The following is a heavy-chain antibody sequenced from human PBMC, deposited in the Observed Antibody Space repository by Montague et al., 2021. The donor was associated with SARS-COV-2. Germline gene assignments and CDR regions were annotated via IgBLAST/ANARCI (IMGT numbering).Heavy chain of an antibody. CDR3: ASLPRITIFGVVIHFDY. Sequence: SETLSLTCTVSGGSISSSSYYWGWIRQPPGKGLEWIGSIYYSGSTYYNPSLKSRVTISVDTSKNQFSLKLSSVTAADTAVYYCASLPRITIFGVVIHFDYWGQGTLVTVS. CDR2: IYYSGST. CDR1: GGSISSSSYY. V-gene: IGHV4-39*01. J-gene: IGHJ4*02. D-gene: IGHD3-3*01.